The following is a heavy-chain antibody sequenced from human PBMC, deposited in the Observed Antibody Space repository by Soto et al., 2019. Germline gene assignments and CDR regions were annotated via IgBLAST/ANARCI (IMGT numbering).Heavy chain of an antibody. D-gene: IGHD6-19*01. CDR1: GFTFSSYA. CDR2: ISGSGGST. CDR3: AKDRRRAVAAFFDY. Sequence: LSLTCAASGFTFSSYAMSWVRQAPGKGLEWVSAISGSGGSTYYADSVKGRFTISRDNSKNTLYLQMNSLRAEDTAVYYCAKDRRRAVAAFFDYWGQGTLVTVSS. J-gene: IGHJ4*02. V-gene: IGHV3-23*01.